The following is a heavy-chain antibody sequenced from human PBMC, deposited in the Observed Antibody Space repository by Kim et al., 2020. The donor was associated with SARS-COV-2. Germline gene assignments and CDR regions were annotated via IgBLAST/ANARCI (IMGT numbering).Heavy chain of an antibody. CDR2: IIPIFGTA. Sequence: SVKVSCKASGGTFSSYAISWVRQAPGQGLEWMGGIIPIFGTANYAQKFQGRVTITADKSTSTAYMELSSLRSEDTAVYYCASGYYDSSGYINGPGNGMDVWGQGTTVTVSS. CDR1: GGTFSSYA. CDR3: ASGYYDSSGYINGPGNGMDV. D-gene: IGHD3-22*01. J-gene: IGHJ6*02. V-gene: IGHV1-69*06.